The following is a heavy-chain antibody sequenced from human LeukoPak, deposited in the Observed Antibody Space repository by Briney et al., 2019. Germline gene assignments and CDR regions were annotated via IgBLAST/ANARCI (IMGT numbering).Heavy chain of an antibody. J-gene: IGHJ6*03. D-gene: IGHD3-10*01. Sequence: PSETLSLTCTVSGGSISGHYWSWIRQPPGKGLEWIGYIYHTGSTYYNPSLESRVTISVDTSKNRVSLKVTSVTAADTAVYYCSRDRTRGDYYYMDVWGKGTTGTVSS. CDR1: GGSISGHY. CDR3: SRDRTRGDYYYMDV. CDR2: IYHTGST. V-gene: IGHV4-59*11.